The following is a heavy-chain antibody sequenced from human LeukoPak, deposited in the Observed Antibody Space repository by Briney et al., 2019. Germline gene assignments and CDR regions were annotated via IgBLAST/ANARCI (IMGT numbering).Heavy chain of an antibody. CDR1: GFTFSSYA. Sequence: GGSLRLSCAASGFTFSSYAMSWVRQAPGKGLEWVSAISGSGGSTYYADSVKGRFTISRDNSKNTLYLQMNSLRAEDTAVYYCAKDKSIAVLSSYYYYGMDVWGQGTTVTVSS. J-gene: IGHJ6*02. CDR3: AKDKSIAVLSSYYYYGMDV. V-gene: IGHV3-23*01. D-gene: IGHD6-19*01. CDR2: ISGSGGST.